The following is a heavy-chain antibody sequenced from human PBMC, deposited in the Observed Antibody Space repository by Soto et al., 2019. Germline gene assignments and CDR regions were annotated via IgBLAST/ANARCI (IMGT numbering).Heavy chain of an antibody. J-gene: IGHJ4*01. CDR1: VDSVSINSAC. D-gene: IGHD1-26*01. CDR2: TYYRSKWYY. V-gene: IGHV6-1*01. Sequence: PSPPLALPFAITVDSVSINSACWSWVRQSPSRGLEWLGRTYYRSKWYYEYAVSVRGRITINPDTSKNQYSLQLNSVTPEDTAVYFCARGEQYSGRIFEYWGQGTLVNVSA. CDR3: ARGEQYSGRIFEY.